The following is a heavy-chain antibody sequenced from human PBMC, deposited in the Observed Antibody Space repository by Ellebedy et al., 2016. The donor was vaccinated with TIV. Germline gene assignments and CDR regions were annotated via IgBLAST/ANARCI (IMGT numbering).Heavy chain of an antibody. J-gene: IGHJ4*02. CDR2: VSGSGEST. Sequence: GESLKISCAVSGFNFRFYVVSWVRQAPGKGLEWVASVSGSGESTDYADSVEVRFTISRDNSKNTVYLQMNSLIAEDTAVYYCAKEPPRSWTEELDSWGQGTLVTVSS. CDR1: GFNFRFYV. D-gene: IGHD3/OR15-3a*01. V-gene: IGHV3-23*01. CDR3: AKEPPRSWTEELDS.